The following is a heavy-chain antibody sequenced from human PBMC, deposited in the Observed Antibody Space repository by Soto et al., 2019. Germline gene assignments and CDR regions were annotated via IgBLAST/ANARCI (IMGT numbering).Heavy chain of an antibody. D-gene: IGHD3-3*01. V-gene: IGHV4-59*03. CDR2: IYDSGDA. CDR1: GGSISSYF. Sequence: SSETLSLTCSVSGGSISSYFKNWIRQSPGKGLEWIGCIYDSGDANYNPSLKSRVAISLDTSKNQFSLKLNSVTPADTAVYYYVSSRTAVFGDALDIWALGTMVTVSS. J-gene: IGHJ3*02. CDR3: VSSRTAVFGDALDI.